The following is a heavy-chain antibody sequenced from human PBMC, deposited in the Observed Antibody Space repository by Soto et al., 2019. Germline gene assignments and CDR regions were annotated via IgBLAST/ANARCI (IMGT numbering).Heavy chain of an antibody. CDR3: AALRFLEWLLFEGYYYYYCMDV. D-gene: IGHD3-3*01. V-gene: IGHV1-2*02. J-gene: IGHJ6*02. Sequence: ASVKVSCKASGYTFTGYYMHWVRQAPGQGLEWMGWINPNSGGTNYAQKFQGRVTMNRDTSISTAYMELSRLRSVDTAVDYCAALRFLEWLLFEGYYYYYCMDVWCQGTTVTVSS. CDR2: INPNSGGT. CDR1: GYTFTGYY.